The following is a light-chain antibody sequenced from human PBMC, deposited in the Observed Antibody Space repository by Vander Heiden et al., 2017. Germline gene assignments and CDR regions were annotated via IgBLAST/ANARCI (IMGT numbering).Light chain of an antibody. Sequence: SSELTPPPSVSVSPGQTATITCSGDALPDQYSYWYQQKPGQAPLLMIYKDSERPSGIPERFSGSSSGTIITLTISGVQADDEADYYCQSTDTTGTNVVFGGGTRLTGL. CDR1: ALPDQY. V-gene: IGLV3-25*03. J-gene: IGLJ2*01. CDR3: QSTDTTGTNVV. CDR2: KDS.